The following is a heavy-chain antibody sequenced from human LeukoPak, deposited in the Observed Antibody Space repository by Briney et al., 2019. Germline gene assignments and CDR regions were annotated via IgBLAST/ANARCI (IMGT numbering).Heavy chain of an antibody. CDR1: GFTFGAYS. CDR3: ARGYYGDYTFDY. J-gene: IGHJ4*02. CDR2: IKQDGSEK. V-gene: IGHV3-7*04. D-gene: IGHD4-17*01. Sequence: PGGSLRLSCAASGFTFGAYSMNWVRQAPGKGLEWVANIKQDGSEKYYVDSVKGRFTISRDNAKNLLYLQMNSLRAEDTAVYYCARGYYGDYTFDYWGQGTLVTVSS.